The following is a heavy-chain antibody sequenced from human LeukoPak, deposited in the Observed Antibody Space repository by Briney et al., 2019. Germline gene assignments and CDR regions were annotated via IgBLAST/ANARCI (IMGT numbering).Heavy chain of an antibody. CDR2: IIPILGIA. V-gene: IGHV1-69*04. D-gene: IGHD3-22*01. Sequence: ASVKVSCKASGGTFSSYAISWVRQAPGQGLEWMGRIIPILGIANYAQKFRGRVTITADKSTSTAYMELSSLRSEDTAVYYCARADYDSSGSYYFDYWGQGTLVTVSS. CDR1: GGTFSSYA. CDR3: ARADYDSSGSYYFDY. J-gene: IGHJ4*02.